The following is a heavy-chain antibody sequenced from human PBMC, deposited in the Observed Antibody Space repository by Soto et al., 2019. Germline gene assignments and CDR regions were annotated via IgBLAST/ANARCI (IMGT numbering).Heavy chain of an antibody. D-gene: IGHD2-15*01. V-gene: IGHV4-31*03. CDR1: GGSISSGGYY. Sequence: QVQLQESGPGLVKPSQTLSLTCSVSGGSISSGGYYWSWIRQHPGKGLEWIGYMYYSGSSYYNPSLKSRVTISAATSKNQLSLKLSSVTAADTAVYYCASGTVAASTGYWGQGTLVTVSS. CDR3: ASGTVAASTGY. J-gene: IGHJ4*02. CDR2: MYYSGSS.